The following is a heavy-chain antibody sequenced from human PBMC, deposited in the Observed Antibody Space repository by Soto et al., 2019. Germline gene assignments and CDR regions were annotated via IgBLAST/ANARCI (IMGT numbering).Heavy chain of an antibody. CDR1: GYSISSSNW. J-gene: IGHJ4*02. Sequence: QVQLQESGPGLVKPSDTLSLTFAGSGYSISSSNWWGWIRKPTGKGLEWIGYIYYSGTTYYNPSLKSRVTMSVDTAKNQFSQKLTSVTAVDTDVYYCSRREIQGPIDYWGQGTLVTVSS. CDR2: IYYSGTT. CDR3: SRREIQGPIDY. D-gene: IGHD1-26*01. V-gene: IGHV4-28*01.